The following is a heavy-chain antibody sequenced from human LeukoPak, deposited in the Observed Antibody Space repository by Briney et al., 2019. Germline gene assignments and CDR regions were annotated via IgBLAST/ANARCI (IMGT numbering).Heavy chain of an antibody. J-gene: IGHJ5*01. CDR2: IYYSGST. V-gene: IGHV4-59*01. CDR1: GGSISNYY. Sequence: KPSETLSLTCTVSGGSISNYYWSWIRQPPGKGLEWIGYIYYSGSTNYNPSLKSRVTISVDTSKNQVSLKLSSVTAADTAAYFCARTYNWFESWGQGTLVTVSS. CDR3: ARTYNWFES.